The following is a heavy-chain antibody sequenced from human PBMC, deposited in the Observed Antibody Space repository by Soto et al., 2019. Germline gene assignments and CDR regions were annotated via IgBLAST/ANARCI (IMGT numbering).Heavy chain of an antibody. V-gene: IGHV3-30-3*01. J-gene: IGHJ3*02. Sequence: PGGSLRLSCAASGFTFIDYIMHWVRQAPGEGLEWVAMVLHDGNNKYYADSVKGRFTISRDNSKNTLYLQMNSLRAEDTAVYYCASIVGATDPDAFDIWGQGTMVTVSS. CDR1: GFTFIDYI. CDR3: ASIVGATDPDAFDI. D-gene: IGHD1-26*01. CDR2: VLHDGNNK.